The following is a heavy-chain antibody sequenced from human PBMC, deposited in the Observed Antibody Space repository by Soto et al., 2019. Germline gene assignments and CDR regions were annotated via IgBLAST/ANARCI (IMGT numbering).Heavy chain of an antibody. CDR2: IYPGDSDT. J-gene: IGHJ6*02. D-gene: IGHD3-3*01. Sequence: GESLKISCKCSGHSFTSYWIGWVRQMPGKGLEWMGVIYPGDSDTRYSPSFQGQVPITADESISTAYLQWISLEASDTAVYYCARQGVYYGCWCGRYTSGMDVWGQGTTVTVSS. V-gene: IGHV5-51*01. CDR1: GHSFTSYW. CDR3: ARQGVYYGCWCGRYTSGMDV.